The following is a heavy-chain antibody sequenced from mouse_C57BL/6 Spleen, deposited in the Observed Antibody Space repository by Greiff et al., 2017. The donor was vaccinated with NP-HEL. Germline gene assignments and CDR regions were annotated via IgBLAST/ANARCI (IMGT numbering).Heavy chain of an antibody. CDR2: IHPNSSST. Sequence: QVQLQQPGAELVKPGASVKLSCKASGYTFTSYWMHWVKQRPGQGLEWIGMIHPNSSSTNYNEKFKSKATLTVDKSSSTAYMQLSSLTSEDSAVYYCAVITTVVKGDYWGQGTTLTVSS. CDR3: AVITTVVKGDY. D-gene: IGHD1-1*01. J-gene: IGHJ2*01. V-gene: IGHV1-64*01. CDR1: GYTFTSYW.